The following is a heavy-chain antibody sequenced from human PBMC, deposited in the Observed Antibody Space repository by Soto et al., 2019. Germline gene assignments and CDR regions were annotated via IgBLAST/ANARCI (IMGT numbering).Heavy chain of an antibody. Sequence: SETLSLTCTVSGGSISSGGYYWSWIRQHPGKGLEWIGYIYYSGSTYYNPSLKSRVTISVDTSKNQFSLKLSSVTAADTAVYYCAREDRGLYGMDVWGQGTTVTVSS. CDR2: IYYSGST. V-gene: IGHV4-31*03. J-gene: IGHJ6*02. CDR3: AREDRGLYGMDV. CDR1: GGSISSGGYY.